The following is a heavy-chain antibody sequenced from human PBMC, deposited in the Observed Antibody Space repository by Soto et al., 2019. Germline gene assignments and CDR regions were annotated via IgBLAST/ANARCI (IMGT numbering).Heavy chain of an antibody. CDR2: ISNNGNT. J-gene: IGHJ6*02. Sequence: PSETLSLTCAVSGGSISSGGYSWSWIRQPPGKGLEWIGYISNNGNTNHNPSLKSRVTISGPTSGNQFSLKLTSMTAADTAVYYCASGYSGPRADVWGQGTTVTVS. CDR1: GGSISSGGYS. CDR3: ASGYSGPRADV. D-gene: IGHD5-12*01. V-gene: IGHV4-61*08.